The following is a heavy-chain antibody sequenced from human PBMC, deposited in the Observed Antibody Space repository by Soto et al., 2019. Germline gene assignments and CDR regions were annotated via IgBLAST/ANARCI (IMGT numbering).Heavy chain of an antibody. CDR2: IWYDGSNK. CDR1: GFTFSSYG. J-gene: IGHJ2*01. Sequence: QVQLVESGGGVVQPGRSLRLSCAASGFTFSSYGMHWVRQAPGKGLEWVAVIWYDGSNKYYADSVKGRFTISRDNSKNTLYLQMKSLRAEDTAVYYCARDPRRWLQVNCYFDLWGRGTLVTVSS. CDR3: ARDPRRWLQVNCYFDL. D-gene: IGHD5-12*01. V-gene: IGHV3-33*01.